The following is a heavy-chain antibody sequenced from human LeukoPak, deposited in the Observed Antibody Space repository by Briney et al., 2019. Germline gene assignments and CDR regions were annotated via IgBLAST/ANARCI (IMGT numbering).Heavy chain of an antibody. Sequence: PSETLSLTCTVSGGSISSSSYYWVWIRQPPGKGLVRIGTIYYSGTTYYNPSLKSRVTISADTSKNHFSLKLSSVTAADTAVYYCARPGHSYYYMDVWGKGTTVTVSS. J-gene: IGHJ6*03. CDR3: ARPGHSYYYMDV. V-gene: IGHV4-39*02. CDR2: IYYSGTT. D-gene: IGHD1-1*01. CDR1: GGSISSSSYY.